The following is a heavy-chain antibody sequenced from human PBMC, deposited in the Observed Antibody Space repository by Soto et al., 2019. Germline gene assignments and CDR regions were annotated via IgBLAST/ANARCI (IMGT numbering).Heavy chain of an antibody. CDR1: GGSFSGYY. J-gene: IGHJ4*02. V-gene: IGHV4-34*01. D-gene: IGHD2-2*01. CDR3: AREGIVVVPAAMPFDY. Sequence: SETLSLTCAVYGGSFSGYYWSWIRQPPGKGLEWIGEINHSGSTNYNPSLKSRVTISVDTSKNQFSLKLSSVTAADTAVFYCAREGIVVVPAAMPFDYWGQGTLVTVSS. CDR2: INHSGST.